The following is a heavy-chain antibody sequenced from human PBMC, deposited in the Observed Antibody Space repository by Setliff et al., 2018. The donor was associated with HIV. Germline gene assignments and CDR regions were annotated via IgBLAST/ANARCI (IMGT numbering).Heavy chain of an antibody. CDR3: ARWVYNSAWSLDY. V-gene: IGHV4-59*08. Sequence: ASETLSLTCTVSGGSISSHYWIWIRQPPGKGLEWIGYIHYSGATNYKSSLTSRLTISLDTSRNQFSLKLTSVTAADSATYYCARWVYNSAWSLDYWGQGTLVTVSS. CDR1: GGSISSHY. J-gene: IGHJ4*02. D-gene: IGHD6-19*01. CDR2: IHYSGAT.